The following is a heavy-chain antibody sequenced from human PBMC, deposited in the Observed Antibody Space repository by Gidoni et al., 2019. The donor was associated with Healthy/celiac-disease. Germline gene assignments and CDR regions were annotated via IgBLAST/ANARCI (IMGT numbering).Heavy chain of an antibody. V-gene: IGHV4-39*01. CDR3: ASCSSGWYYFEY. CDR1: GGSISSSSYY. CDR2: IYYSGST. D-gene: IGHD6-19*01. J-gene: IGHJ4*02. Sequence: QLQLHESGPGLVKPSETLSLTCTVSGGSISSSSYYWGWIRQPPGKGLAWIGNIYYSGSTYYNPSLKSRVTISVDTSKNQFSLKLSSVTAADTAVYYCASCSSGWYYFEYWGQGTLVTVSS.